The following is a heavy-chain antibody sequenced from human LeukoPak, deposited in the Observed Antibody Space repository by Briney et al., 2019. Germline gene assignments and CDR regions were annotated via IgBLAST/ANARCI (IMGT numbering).Heavy chain of an antibody. CDR1: GYTFTDYY. J-gene: IGHJ4*02. CDR3: AREIAATGAAVDY. D-gene: IGHD6-13*01. V-gene: IGHV1-2*06. CDR2: INCITGDT. Sequence: GASVTVSCTASGYTFTDYYIHWVRQAPRQGLEWMGRINCITGDTRSAQKFQGRVTMTRDTSISTAYMQLSSLRSDDTAVYYCAREIAATGAAVDYWGQGILVTVSS.